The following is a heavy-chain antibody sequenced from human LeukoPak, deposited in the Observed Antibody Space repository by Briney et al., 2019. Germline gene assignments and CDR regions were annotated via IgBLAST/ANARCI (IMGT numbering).Heavy chain of an antibody. Sequence: GESLKISCKGSGYSFTNYWIGWVRQMPGKGLEWMGIIYPGDSDTRYSPSSQGQLTISADKSISTAYLQWSSLKASDTAIYYCARLRYCIGGSCYGFDYWGQGTLVTVSS. CDR2: IYPGDSDT. V-gene: IGHV5-51*01. CDR1: GYSFTNYW. CDR3: ARLRYCIGGSCYGFDY. J-gene: IGHJ4*02. D-gene: IGHD2-15*01.